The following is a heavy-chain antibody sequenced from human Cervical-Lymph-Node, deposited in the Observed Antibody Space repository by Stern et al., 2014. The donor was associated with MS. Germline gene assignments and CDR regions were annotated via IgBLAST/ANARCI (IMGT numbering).Heavy chain of an antibody. CDR2: IIPIFCTA. D-gene: IGHD5-18*01. Sequence: VQLVESGAEVKKPGSSVKVSCKASGGTFSSYAISWVRQAPGQGLEWMGGIIPIFCTANYAQKFQGRVTITADESTSTAYMELSSLRSEDTAVYYCAATPDTAIGFGFDYWGQGTLVTVSS. J-gene: IGHJ4*02. CDR1: GGTFSSYA. CDR3: AATPDTAIGFGFDY. V-gene: IGHV1-69*01.